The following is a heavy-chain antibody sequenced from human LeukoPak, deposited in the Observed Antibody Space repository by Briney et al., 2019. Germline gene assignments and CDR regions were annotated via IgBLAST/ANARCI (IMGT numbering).Heavy chain of an antibody. V-gene: IGHV4-31*03. CDR1: GASISSGGYY. Sequence: KPSQTLSLTCTVSGASISSGGYYWSWIRQHPGKGLERIGYIFNSGSTYYNPSLKSRVTISIDTSKNQFSLKVSSVTAADTAVYYCYGSGYWGQGTLVTVSS. D-gene: IGHD3-10*01. CDR3: YGSGY. J-gene: IGHJ4*02. CDR2: IFNSGST.